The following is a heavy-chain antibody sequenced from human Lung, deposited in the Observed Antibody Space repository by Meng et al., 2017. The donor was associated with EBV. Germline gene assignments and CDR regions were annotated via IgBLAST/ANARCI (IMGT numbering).Heavy chain of an antibody. D-gene: IGHD6-6*01. CDR1: GGSITSSNW. CDR3: AREYSSSSGLPGP. CDR2: IYHSGST. J-gene: IGHJ5*02. V-gene: IGHV4-4*02. Sequence: QVRAQGVGPGRGEPSEGLSLTVTVSGGSITSSNWGSWVRQPPGKGLEWIGEIYHSGSTSYNPSLMSRVTISVDTSRNQFSLKLTSVTAADTAVYYCAREYSSSSGLPGPWGQGTLVTVSS.